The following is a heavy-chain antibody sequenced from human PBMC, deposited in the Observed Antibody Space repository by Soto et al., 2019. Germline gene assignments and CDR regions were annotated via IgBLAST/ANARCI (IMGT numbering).Heavy chain of an antibody. Sequence: GASVKVSCKASGYTFTSYYMHWVRQAPGQGLEWMGIINPSNSATYAQKFQGRVTMTRDTSTSTVYMELSSLRSEDTAVYYCATVYCSGGSCYSIDYWGQGTPVTAPQ. CDR1: GYTFTSYY. J-gene: IGHJ4*02. CDR2: INPSNSA. CDR3: ATVYCSGGSCYSIDY. V-gene: IGHV1-46*03. D-gene: IGHD2-15*01.